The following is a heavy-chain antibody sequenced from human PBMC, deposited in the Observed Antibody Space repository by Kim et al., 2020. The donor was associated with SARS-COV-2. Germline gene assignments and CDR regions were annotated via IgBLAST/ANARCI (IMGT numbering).Heavy chain of an antibody. V-gene: IGHV3-30*04. D-gene: IGHD3-10*01. CDR2: ISYDGSNK. J-gene: IGHJ6*02. CDR1: GFTFSSCA. Sequence: GGSLRLSCAASGFTFSSCAMHWVRQAPGKGLEWVAVISYDGSNKYYADSVKGRFTISRDNSKNTLYLQMNSLRAEDTAVYYCARDLPHYYGSGSYSSPYYYYGMDVWGQGTTVTVSS. CDR3: ARDLPHYYGSGSYSSPYYYYGMDV.